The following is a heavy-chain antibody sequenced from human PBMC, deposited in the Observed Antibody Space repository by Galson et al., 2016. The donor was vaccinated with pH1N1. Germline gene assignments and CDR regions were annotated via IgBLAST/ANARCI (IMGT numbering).Heavy chain of an antibody. D-gene: IGHD3-10*01. J-gene: IGHJ6*02. Sequence: SVKVSCKASGGTFSNSAISWVRQAPGQGLEWMGGISPIFGSINYAQRFQGRVTVSADIFTNTAYMELSRLRSEDTAIYYCATAGPLVREILYYSYAMAVWGQGTTVTVSS. CDR2: ISPIFGSI. CDR3: ATAGPLVREILYYSYAMAV. V-gene: IGHV1-69*06. CDR1: GGTFSNSA.